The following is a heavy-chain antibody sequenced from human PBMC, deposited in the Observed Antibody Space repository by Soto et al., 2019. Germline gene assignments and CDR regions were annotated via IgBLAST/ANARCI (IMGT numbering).Heavy chain of an antibody. CDR1: GGSFSGHY. J-gene: IGHJ6*02. D-gene: IGHD2-15*01. Sequence: PSETLSLTCAVYGGSFSGHYWSWIRQPPGKGLEWIGEINHSGSTNYNPSLKSRVTISVDTSKNQFSLKLSSVTAADTAVYYCARRSGGGSGTYYYGMDVWGQGTTVTVSS. V-gene: IGHV4-34*01. CDR2: INHSGST. CDR3: ARRSGGGSGTYYYGMDV.